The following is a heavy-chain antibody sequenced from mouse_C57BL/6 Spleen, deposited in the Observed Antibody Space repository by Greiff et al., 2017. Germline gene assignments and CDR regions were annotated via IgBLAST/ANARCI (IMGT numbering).Heavy chain of an antibody. V-gene: IGHV14-3*01. CDR2: LDPANGNT. D-gene: IGHD2-4*01. CDR1: GFNIKNTY. CDR3: TSEYDYDYFDY. J-gene: IGHJ2*02. Sequence: EVQLQQSVAELVRPGASVKLSCKASGFNIKNTYMHWVKQRPEQGLEWIGRLDPANGNTKYAPKFQGKATITADTSSNTAYLQLSSLTSEDTSVSSCTSEYDYDYFDYWGQGTSLTVSS.